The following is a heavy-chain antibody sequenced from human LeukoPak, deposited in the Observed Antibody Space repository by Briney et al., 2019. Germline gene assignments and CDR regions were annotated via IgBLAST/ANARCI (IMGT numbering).Heavy chain of an antibody. CDR1: GFTFSNAW. CDR2: IKSKTDGGTT. D-gene: IGHD4-17*01. CDR3: TTDLFLDHGDYHDY. J-gene: IGHJ4*02. Sequence: GGSLRLSFAASGFTFSNAWMSWVRQAPGKGLEWVGRIKSKTDGGTTDYAAPVKGRFTISRDDSKNTLYLQMNSLKTEDTAVYYCTTDLFLDHGDYHDYWGQGTLVTVSS. V-gene: IGHV3-15*01.